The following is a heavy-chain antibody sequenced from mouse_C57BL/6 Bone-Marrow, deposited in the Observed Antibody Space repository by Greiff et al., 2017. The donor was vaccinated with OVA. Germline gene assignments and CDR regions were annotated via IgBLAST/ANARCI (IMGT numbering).Heavy chain of an antibody. J-gene: IGHJ2*01. CDR1: GFNIKDDY. CDR2: IDPENGDT. CDR3: TTIYYDSLYYFDY. D-gene: IGHD2-4*01. Sequence: DVKLVESGAELVRPGASVKLSCTASGFNIKDDYMHWVKQRPEQGLEWIGWIDPENGDTEYASKFQGKATITADTSSNTAYLQLSSLTSEDTAVYYCTTIYYDSLYYFDYWGQGTTLTVSS. V-gene: IGHV14-4*01.